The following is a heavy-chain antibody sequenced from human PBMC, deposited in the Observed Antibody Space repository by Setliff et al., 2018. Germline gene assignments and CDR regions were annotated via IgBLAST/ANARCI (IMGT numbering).Heavy chain of an antibody. V-gene: IGHV1-24*01. D-gene: IGHD2-21*01. J-gene: IGHJ3*02. CDR3: ATMHIVVVIAISDHAFDI. CDR2: FDPEDGET. CDR1: GYTLTELS. Sequence: ASVKVSCKVSGYTLTELSMHWVRQAPGKGLERMGGFDPEDGETIYAQKFQGRVTMTEDTSTDTAYMELSSLRSEDTAVYYCATMHIVVVIAISDHAFDIWGQGTMVTVSS.